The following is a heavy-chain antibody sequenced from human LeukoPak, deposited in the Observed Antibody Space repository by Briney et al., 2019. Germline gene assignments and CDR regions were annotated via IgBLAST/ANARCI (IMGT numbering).Heavy chain of an antibody. D-gene: IGHD1-1*01. Sequence: PSQTLSLTCTVSGGSISSGAYYWSWIRQHPGKGLEWIGYIYYSGSTYYNPSLKSRVTISVDTSKNQFSLKLSSVTAADTAVYYCARDRNDWALDYWGQGTLVTVSS. CDR1: GGSISSGAYY. CDR2: IYYSGST. CDR3: ARDRNDWALDY. J-gene: IGHJ4*02. V-gene: IGHV4-31*03.